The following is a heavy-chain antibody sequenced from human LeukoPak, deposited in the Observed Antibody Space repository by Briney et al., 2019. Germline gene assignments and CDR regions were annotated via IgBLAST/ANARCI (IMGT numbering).Heavy chain of an antibody. J-gene: IGHJ5*02. D-gene: IGHD6-19*01. CDR3: AREHGYSSGWYFVGPSEQESYNWFDP. CDR2: IIPIFGTA. CDR1: GGTFSSYA. Sequence: SVKVSCKASGGTFSSYAISWVRQAPGQGLEWMGGIIPIFGTANYAQKFQGRATITTDESTSTAYMELSSLRSEDTAVYYCAREHGYSSGWYFVGPSEQESYNWFDPWGQGTLVTVSS. V-gene: IGHV1-69*05.